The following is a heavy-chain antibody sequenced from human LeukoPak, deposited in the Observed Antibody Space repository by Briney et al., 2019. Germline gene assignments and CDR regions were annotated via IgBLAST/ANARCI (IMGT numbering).Heavy chain of an antibody. D-gene: IGHD6-19*01. CDR2: IYTSGST. V-gene: IGHV4-4*07. J-gene: IGHJ6*02. CDR3: ARGGGAVAGTSWLPLSYSYYYYYGMDV. CDR1: GGSISSYY. Sequence: PSETLSLTCTVSGGSISSYYWSWIRQPAGKGLEWIGRIYTSGSTNYNPSLKSRVTISVDTSKNQFSLKLSSVTAADTAVYYCARGGGAVAGTSWLPLSYSYYYYYGMDVWGQGTTVTVSS.